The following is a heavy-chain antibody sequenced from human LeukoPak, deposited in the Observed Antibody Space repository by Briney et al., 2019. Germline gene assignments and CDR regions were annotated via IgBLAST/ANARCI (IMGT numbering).Heavy chain of an antibody. D-gene: IGHD1-26*01. V-gene: IGHV3-7*03. CDR3: ARGRQWERHFDY. CDR1: GFTFSGSW. CDR2: IKQDGSEK. Sequence: GGSLRLSCAASGFTFSGSWMSWVRQAPGKGLEWVANIKQDGSEKYYVDSVKGRFTISRDNAKNSLYLQMNSLRPEDTAVYYCARGRQWERHFDYWGQGTLVTVSS. J-gene: IGHJ4*02.